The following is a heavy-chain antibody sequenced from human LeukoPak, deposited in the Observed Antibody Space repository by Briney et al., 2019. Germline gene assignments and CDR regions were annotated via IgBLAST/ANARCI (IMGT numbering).Heavy chain of an antibody. CDR3: ARIFCSSSSCYFFDY. Sequence: ASVKVSCKVSGYTFSGYYMHWVRQAPGQGLEWMGWINPNSGGTNYAQKFQGRVTMTRDTSISTAYMELSRLRSDDTAVYYCARIFCSSSSCYFFDYWGQGTLVTVSS. CDR2: INPNSGGT. CDR1: GYTFSGYY. D-gene: IGHD2-2*01. V-gene: IGHV1-2*02. J-gene: IGHJ4*02.